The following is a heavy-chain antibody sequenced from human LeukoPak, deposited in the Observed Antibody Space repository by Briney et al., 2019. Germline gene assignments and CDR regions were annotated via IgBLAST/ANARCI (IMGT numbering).Heavy chain of an antibody. J-gene: IGHJ4*02. Sequence: SETLSLTCAVYGGSFSGYYWSWIRQPPGKGLEWIGEINHSGSTNYNPSLKSRVTISVDTSKNQFSLKLSSVTAADTAVYYCARIQLWMHAIGYWGQGTLVTVSS. D-gene: IGHD5-18*01. CDR3: ARIQLWMHAIGY. CDR2: INHSGST. CDR1: GGSFSGYY. V-gene: IGHV4-34*01.